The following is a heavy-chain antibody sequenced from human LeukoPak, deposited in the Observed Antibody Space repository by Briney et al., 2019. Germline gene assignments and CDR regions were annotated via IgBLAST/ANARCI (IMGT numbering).Heavy chain of an antibody. CDR1: GYSFTTYW. V-gene: IGHV5-51*01. D-gene: IGHD4-17*01. CDR3: ARHLPTDYYYALDV. Sequence: PGESLQISCKGSGYSFTTYWIAWVRQMPGKGLEWMGIIYPGDSDTRYSPSFQGQVTISADKSVSTAYLQWSSLKASDTAIYYCARHLPTDYYYALDVWGQGTTVTVSS. J-gene: IGHJ6*02. CDR2: IYPGDSDT.